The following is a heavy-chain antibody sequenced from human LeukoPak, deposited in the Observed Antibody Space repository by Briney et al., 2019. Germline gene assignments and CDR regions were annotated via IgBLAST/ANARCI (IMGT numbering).Heavy chain of an antibody. D-gene: IGHD1-26*01. CDR3: AKVVGATTRGYFDY. CDR2: INSDGSST. Sequence: PGGSLRLSCAASGFTFSSYWMHWVRRAPGKGLVWVSRINSDGSSTSYADSVKGRFTISRDNSKNTLYLQMNSLRAEDTAVYYCAKVVGATTRGYFDYWGQGTLVTVSS. J-gene: IGHJ4*02. CDR1: GFTFSSYW. V-gene: IGHV3-74*01.